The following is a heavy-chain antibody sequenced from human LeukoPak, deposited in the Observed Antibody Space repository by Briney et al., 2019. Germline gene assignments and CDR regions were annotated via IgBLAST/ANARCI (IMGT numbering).Heavy chain of an antibody. J-gene: IGHJ4*02. CDR2: INHSGST. D-gene: IGHD6-6*01. V-gene: IGHV4-34*01. CDR3: ARDPIAARPAGVFDY. CDR1: GGSFSGYY. Sequence: SETLSLTCAVYGGSFSGYYWSWIRQPPGKGLEWIGEINHSGSTNYNPSLKSRVTISVDTSKNQFSLKLSSVTAADTAVYYCARDPIAARPAGVFDYWGQGTLVTVSS.